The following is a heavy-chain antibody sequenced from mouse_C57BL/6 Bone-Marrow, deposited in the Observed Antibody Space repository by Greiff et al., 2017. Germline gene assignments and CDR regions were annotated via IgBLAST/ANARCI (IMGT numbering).Heavy chain of an antibody. D-gene: IGHD1-1*01. Sequence: QVQLQQSGAELVKPGASVKMSCKASGYTFTRYWITWVKQRPGQGLEWIGDIYPGSGSTNYNEKFKSKATLTVDTSSSTAYMQLSSLTSEDSAVYYWARGEYYCSSLAWFAYWGQGTLVTVSA. V-gene: IGHV1-55*01. CDR2: IYPGSGST. CDR3: ARGEYYCSSLAWFAY. CDR1: GYTFTRYW. J-gene: IGHJ3*01.